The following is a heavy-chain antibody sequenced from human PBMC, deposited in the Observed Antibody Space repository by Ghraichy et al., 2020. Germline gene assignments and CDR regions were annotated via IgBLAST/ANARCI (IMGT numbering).Heavy chain of an antibody. CDR1: GFSLRSSGVG. CDR2: IYWDDDK. J-gene: IGHJ3*02. CDR3: AHRPSPDYYLLTGDVFDI. Sequence: SGPTLVKPTQTLTLTCTFSGFSLRSSGVGVGWIRQPPGKGLEWLAVIYWDDDKRFSPSLRSRLAISKDTSSNRVVLTLTNMDPMETATYYCAHRPSPDYYLLTGDVFDIWGQGAMVTVSS. D-gene: IGHD3/OR15-3a*01. V-gene: IGHV2-5*02.